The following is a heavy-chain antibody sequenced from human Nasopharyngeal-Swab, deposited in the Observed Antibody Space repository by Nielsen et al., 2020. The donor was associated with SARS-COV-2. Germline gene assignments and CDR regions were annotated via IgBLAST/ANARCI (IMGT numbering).Heavy chain of an antibody. J-gene: IGHJ5*02. Sequence: SETLSLTCTVSGGSISSSSYYWGWIRQPPGKGLEWIGSIYYSGSTYYNPSLKSRVTISVDTSKNQFSLKLSSVTAADTAVYYCARGAGVQLVRTGWFDPWGQGTLVTVSS. V-gene: IGHV4-39*01. CDR1: GGSISSSSYY. CDR3: ARGAGVQLVRTGWFDP. D-gene: IGHD6-6*01. CDR2: IYYSGST.